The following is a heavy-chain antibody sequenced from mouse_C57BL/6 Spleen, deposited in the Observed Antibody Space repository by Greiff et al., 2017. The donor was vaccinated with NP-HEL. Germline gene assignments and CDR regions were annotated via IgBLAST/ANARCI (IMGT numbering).Heavy chain of an antibody. Sequence: QVQLKESGAELVRPGASVTLSCKASGYTFTDYEMHWVKQTPVHGLEWIGAIDPETGGTAYNQKFKGKAILTADKSSSTAYMELRSLTSEDSAVYYCTRDYSNYFDVWGTGTTVTVSS. D-gene: IGHD2-5*01. CDR3: TRDYSNYFDV. CDR2: IDPETGGT. J-gene: IGHJ1*03. V-gene: IGHV1-15*01. CDR1: GYTFTDYE.